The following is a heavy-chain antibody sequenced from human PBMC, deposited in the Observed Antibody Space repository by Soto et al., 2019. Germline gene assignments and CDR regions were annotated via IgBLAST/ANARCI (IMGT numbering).Heavy chain of an antibody. Sequence: GGSLRLSCAASGFTFSSYSMNWVRQAPGKGLEWVSSISSSSSYIYYADSVKGRFTISRDNAKNSLYLQMNSLRAEDTAVYYCARDASVDYGDYVDYFDYWGQGTLVTVSS. CDR2: ISSSSSYI. V-gene: IGHV3-21*01. CDR1: GFTFSSYS. CDR3: ARDASVDYGDYVDYFDY. D-gene: IGHD4-17*01. J-gene: IGHJ4*02.